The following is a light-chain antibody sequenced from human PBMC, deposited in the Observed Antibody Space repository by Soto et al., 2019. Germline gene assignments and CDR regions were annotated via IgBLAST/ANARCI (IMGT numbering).Light chain of an antibody. CDR3: SSYTSSRTLV. V-gene: IGLV2-14*03. CDR1: SSDVGSYNF. J-gene: IGLJ2*01. CDR2: DVS. Sequence: QSALTQPASVSGSPGQSITISCTGSSSDVGSYNFVSWYQQHPDKAPKLIIYDVSNRPSGVSNRFSASKSANTASLTVSGLQAEDEADYYCSSYTSSRTLVFGGGTKVTVL.